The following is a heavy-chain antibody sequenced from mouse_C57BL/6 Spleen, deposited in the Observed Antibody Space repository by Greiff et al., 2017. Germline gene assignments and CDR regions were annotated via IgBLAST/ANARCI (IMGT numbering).Heavy chain of an antibody. V-gene: IGHV3-6*01. CDR1: GYSITSGYY. J-gene: IGHJ4*01. CDR3: ARVYYGYAMDY. Sequence: EVKLMESGPGLVKPSQSLSLTCSVTGYSITSGYYWNWIRQFPGNKLEWMGYISYDGSNNYNPSLKNRISITRDTSKNQFFLKLNSVTTEDTATYYCARVYYGYAMDYWGQGTSVTVSS. D-gene: IGHD2-1*01. CDR2: ISYDGSN.